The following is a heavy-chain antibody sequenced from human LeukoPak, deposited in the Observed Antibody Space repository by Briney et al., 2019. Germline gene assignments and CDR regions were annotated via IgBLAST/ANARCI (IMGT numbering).Heavy chain of an antibody. V-gene: IGHV3-53*01. J-gene: IGHJ4*02. D-gene: IGHD4-23*01. CDR3: ASVHDYGGKGGY. Sequence: GGSLRLSCAASGFTVSSNYMSWVRQAPGKGLEWVSVIYSGGSTYYADSVKGRFTISRDNSKNTLYLQMNSLRAEDTAVYYYASVHDYGGKGGYWGQGTLVTVSS. CDR2: IYSGGST. CDR1: GFTVSSNY.